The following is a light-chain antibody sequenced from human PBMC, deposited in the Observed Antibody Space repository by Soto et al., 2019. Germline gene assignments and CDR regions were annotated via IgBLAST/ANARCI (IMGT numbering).Light chain of an antibody. CDR1: SSDVGGYNY. CDR3: SSYTTSNARPIV. V-gene: IGLV2-14*03. Sequence: QSALTQPASVSGSPGQSITISCTGTSSDVGGYNYVSWYQHQPGQAPKLIIYDVSNRPSGVSNHFSGSKSGNTASLTISGLHPEVDAEDYCSSYTTSNARPIVFGTGTKLTVL. J-gene: IGLJ1*01. CDR2: DVS.